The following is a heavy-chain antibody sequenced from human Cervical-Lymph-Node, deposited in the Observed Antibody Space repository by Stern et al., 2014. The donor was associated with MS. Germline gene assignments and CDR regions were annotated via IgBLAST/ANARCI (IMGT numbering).Heavy chain of an antibody. Sequence: VQLVQSGGGLVKPGGSLRLSCAASGLTFRSHSMKWVRQAPGQGLEWFSSISSSSTYIFYADSVKGRSTISRDDAKNSLYLQMNSLRVEDTAVYYCASGGWGVWGQGTMVTVSA. D-gene: IGHD3-16*01. CDR3: ASGGWGV. J-gene: IGHJ3*01. V-gene: IGHV3-21*01. CDR1: GLTFRSHS. CDR2: ISSSSTYI.